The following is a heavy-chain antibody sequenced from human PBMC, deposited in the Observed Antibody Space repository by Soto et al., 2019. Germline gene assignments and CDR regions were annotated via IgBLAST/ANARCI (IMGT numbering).Heavy chain of an antibody. V-gene: IGHV6-1*01. CDR1: GDSVSSNSAA. J-gene: IGHJ5*02. Sequence: SQTLSLTCVISGDSVSSNSAAWNWIRQSPSRGLEWLGRTYYRSKWYNDYAVSVKSRITINPDTSKNQFSLQLNSVTPEDTGVYYCARENTDIVAPEGFDPWGQGTLVT. CDR2: TYYRSKWYN. D-gene: IGHD5-12*01. CDR3: ARENTDIVAPEGFDP.